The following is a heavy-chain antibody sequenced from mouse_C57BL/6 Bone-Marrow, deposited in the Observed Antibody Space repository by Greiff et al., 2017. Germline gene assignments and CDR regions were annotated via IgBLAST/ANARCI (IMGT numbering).Heavy chain of an antibody. V-gene: IGHV1-15*01. J-gene: IGHJ3*01. CDR1: GYTFTDYE. D-gene: IGHD2-3*01. CDR3: TGGDGCYVAWFAY. CDR2: IDPETGGT. Sequence: QVQLQQSGAELVRPGASVTLSCKASGYTFTDYEMHWVKQTPVHGLEWIGAIDPETGGTAYNQKFRGKAILTADKSSSTAYMDLRSLTSEDSAVYYGTGGDGCYVAWFAYWGQGTLVTVSA.